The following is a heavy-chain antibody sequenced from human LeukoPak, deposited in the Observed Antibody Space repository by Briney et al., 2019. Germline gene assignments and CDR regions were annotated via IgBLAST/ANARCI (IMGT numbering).Heavy chain of an antibody. D-gene: IGHD6-13*01. V-gene: IGHV3-48*03. CDR2: ISSSGSTI. J-gene: IGHJ4*02. Sequence: GGSLRLSCAASGFTFSSYEMNWVRQAPGKGLEWVSYISSSGSTIYYADSVKGRFTISRDNAKNSLYLQMNSLRAEDTALYYCAKDIPQQLVSIVYWGQGTLVTVSS. CDR3: AKDIPQQLVSIVY. CDR1: GFTFSSYE.